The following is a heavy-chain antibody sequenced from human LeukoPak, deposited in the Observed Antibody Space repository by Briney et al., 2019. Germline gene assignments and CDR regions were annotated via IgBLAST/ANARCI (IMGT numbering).Heavy chain of an antibody. Sequence: ASVKVSCKASGYTFTSYGISWVRQAPGQGLEWMGWISAYNGNTNYAQKLQGRVTMTTDTSTSTAYMELRSLRSDDTAVYYCARGITYCGGDCYSPREVHYYYYMDVWGKGTTVTVSS. D-gene: IGHD2-21*02. CDR2: ISAYNGNT. CDR1: GYTFTSYG. CDR3: ARGITYCGGDCYSPREVHYYYYMDV. J-gene: IGHJ6*03. V-gene: IGHV1-18*01.